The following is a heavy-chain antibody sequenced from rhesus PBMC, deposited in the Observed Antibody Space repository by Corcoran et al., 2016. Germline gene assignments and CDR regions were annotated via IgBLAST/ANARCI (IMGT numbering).Heavy chain of an antibody. J-gene: IGHJ3*01. CDR1: GGSISGYY. V-gene: IGHV4-160*01. CDR2: IYGSGGIP. CDR3: ARQGGSWNGYAFDF. D-gene: IGHD6-25*01. Sequence: QVQLQESGPGLVKPSETLSLTCAVSGGSISGYYWSWIRQPPGKGLEWIGRIYGSGGIPDYHPTLKSRDTVSTDPSKNQFSLKLSSVTAADTAVYYCARQGGSWNGYAFDFWGQGLRVTVSS.